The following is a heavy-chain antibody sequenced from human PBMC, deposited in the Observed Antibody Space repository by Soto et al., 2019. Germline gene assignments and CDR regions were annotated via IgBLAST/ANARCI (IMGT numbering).Heavy chain of an antibody. Sequence: QVQLVQSGAEVKKPGASVKVSCKASGYTFTNFGISWVRQAPGQGLEWMGWISAYNGNTNYAQNFQGRVTMTTDTSTSTDYMGLRSLRSDDTSVYYGARGGTPIDYWGQGTLVTVSS. CDR2: ISAYNGNT. D-gene: IGHD3-16*01. V-gene: IGHV1-18*01. CDR3: ARGGTPIDY. J-gene: IGHJ4*02. CDR1: GYTFTNFG.